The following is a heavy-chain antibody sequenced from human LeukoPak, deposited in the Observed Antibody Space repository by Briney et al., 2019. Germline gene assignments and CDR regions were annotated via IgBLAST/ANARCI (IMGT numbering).Heavy chain of an antibody. D-gene: IGHD6-6*01. Sequence: PSQTLSLTCTVSGGSISSGSYYWSWIRRPAGKGLEWIGRIYTSGSTNYNPSLKSRVTISVDTSKNQFSLKLSSVTAADTAVYYCARDGAARGRYYFDYWGQGTLVTVSS. CDR2: IYTSGST. V-gene: IGHV4-61*02. CDR1: GGSISSGSYY. J-gene: IGHJ4*02. CDR3: ARDGAARGRYYFDY.